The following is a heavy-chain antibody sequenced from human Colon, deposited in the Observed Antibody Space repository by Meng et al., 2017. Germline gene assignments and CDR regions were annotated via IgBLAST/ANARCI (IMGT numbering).Heavy chain of an antibody. D-gene: IGHD1-14*01. CDR3: ARDRVPGKY. V-gene: IGHV4-61*01. J-gene: IGHJ4*02. Sequence: VHLKESGPGLVRPSETLSLTCTVSGGSVSSGTYYWSWIRQPPGKGLEWIGCIYYSGTTNYNPSLKSRVTISVDTSKNQFSLKLSSVTPADTAVYFCARDRVPGKYWGQGTLVTVSS. CDR1: GGSVSSGTYY. CDR2: IYYSGTT.